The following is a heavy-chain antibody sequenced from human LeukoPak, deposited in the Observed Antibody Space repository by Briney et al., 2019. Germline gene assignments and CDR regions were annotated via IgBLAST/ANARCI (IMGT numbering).Heavy chain of an antibody. Sequence: GGSLRLSCAASGFTFSHYSFHWVRQAPGKGLEYVSAINSNGDDTYYVNSVKGRFTISRDNSKNTLYLQMGNLRPEDMAVYYCARDPGRSPDYWGQGTLVTVSS. D-gene: IGHD1-26*01. CDR2: INSNGDDT. CDR3: ARDPGRSPDY. CDR1: GFTFSHYS. V-gene: IGHV3-64*01. J-gene: IGHJ4*02.